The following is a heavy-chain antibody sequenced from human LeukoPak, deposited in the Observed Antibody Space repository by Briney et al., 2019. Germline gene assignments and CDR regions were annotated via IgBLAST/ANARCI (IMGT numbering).Heavy chain of an antibody. J-gene: IGHJ4*02. Sequence: PGGSLRLSCAASGFTFSNAWMSWVRQAPGKGLEWVGRIKSKTDGGTTGYAAHVKGRFTISRDDSKNTLYLQMNSLKTEDTAVYYCTTVGIVVSGSPSFDYWGQGTLVTVSS. D-gene: IGHD3-22*01. V-gene: IGHV3-15*01. CDR2: IKSKTDGGTT. CDR1: GFTFSNAW. CDR3: TTVGIVVSGSPSFDY.